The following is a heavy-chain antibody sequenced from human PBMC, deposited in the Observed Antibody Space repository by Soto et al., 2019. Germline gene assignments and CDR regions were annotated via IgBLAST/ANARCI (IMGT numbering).Heavy chain of an antibody. CDR2: IWYDGSNK. Sequence: QVQLVESGGGVVQPGRSLRLSCAASGFTFSSYGMHWVRQAPGKGLEWVAVIWYDGSNKYYADSVKGRFTISRDNSKNTLYLQMNSLRAEDTAVYYCARDKEWFGVPLWFLADWGQGTLVTVSS. V-gene: IGHV3-33*01. CDR1: GFTFSSYG. J-gene: IGHJ4*02. CDR3: ARDKEWFGVPLWFLAD. D-gene: IGHD3-10*01.